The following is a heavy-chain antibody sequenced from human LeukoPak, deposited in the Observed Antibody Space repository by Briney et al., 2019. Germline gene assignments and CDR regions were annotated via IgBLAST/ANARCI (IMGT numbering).Heavy chain of an antibody. J-gene: IGHJ4*02. CDR1: GFTFSSYA. CDR3: ARVPAAIISFVDY. Sequence: GGSLRLSCAASGFTFSSYAMSWVRQAPGKGLERVSAISGSGGSTYYADSVKGRFTIPRDNSKNTLYLQMNSLRAEDTAVYYCARVPAAIISFVDYWGQGTLVTVSS. V-gene: IGHV3-23*01. CDR2: ISGSGGST. D-gene: IGHD2-2*02.